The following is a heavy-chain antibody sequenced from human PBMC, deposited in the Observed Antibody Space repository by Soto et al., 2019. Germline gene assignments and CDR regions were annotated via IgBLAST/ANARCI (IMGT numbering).Heavy chain of an antibody. CDR2: INHSGST. J-gene: IGHJ6*02. Sequence: SVTLSLTCAVYGGSFSGYYWSWIRQPPGKGLEWIGEINHSGSTNYNPSLKSRVTISVDTSKNQFSLKLSSVTAADTAVYYCATLLTGTTAYYYGMDVWGQGTTVTVSS. V-gene: IGHV4-34*01. CDR3: ATLLTGTTAYYYGMDV. CDR1: GGSFSGYY. D-gene: IGHD1-20*01.